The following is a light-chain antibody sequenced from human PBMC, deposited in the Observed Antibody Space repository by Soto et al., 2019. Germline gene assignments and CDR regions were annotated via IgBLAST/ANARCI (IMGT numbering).Light chain of an antibody. V-gene: IGKV3-15*01. CDR1: QSVSIH. Sequence: ETVMTQSPGTLSVSLGERATLSCRASQSVSIHLAWYQQKPGQAPRLLIYDTSTRATGIPARFSGSGSGTEFTLTISSLQSEDFAVYYCQQYNTWPPITFGQGTRLEIK. CDR3: QQYNTWPPIT. CDR2: DTS. J-gene: IGKJ5*01.